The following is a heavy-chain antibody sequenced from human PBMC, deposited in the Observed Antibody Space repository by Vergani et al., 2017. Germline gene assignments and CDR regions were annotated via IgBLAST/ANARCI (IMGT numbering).Heavy chain of an antibody. CDR2: IIPILGIA. V-gene: IGHV1-69*02. D-gene: IGHD6-6*01. J-gene: IGHJ4*02. CDR1: GGTFSSYT. CDR3: EITGAARPDDY. Sequence: QVQLVQSGAEVKKPGSSVKVSCKASGGTFSSYTISWVRQAPGQGLEWMGRIIPILGIANYAQKFQGRVTITADKSTSTAYMELSSLRSEDTAVYYCEITGAARPDDYWGQGTLVTVSS.